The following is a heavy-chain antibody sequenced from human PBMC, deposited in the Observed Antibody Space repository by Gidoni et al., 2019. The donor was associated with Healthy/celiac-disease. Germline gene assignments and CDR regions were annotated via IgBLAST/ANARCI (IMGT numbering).Heavy chain of an antibody. CDR3: GGGGRFFGAYYYGMDV. CDR2: ISGSGGST. Sequence: EVQLLESGGGLVQPGGSLRLSCAASGFTFSRYAMSWVRQAPGKGLEWVSAISGSGGSTYYADSVKGRFTISRDNSKNTLYLQMNSLRAEDTAVYYCGGGGRFFGAYYYGMDVWGQGTTVTVSS. J-gene: IGHJ6*02. D-gene: IGHD3-3*01. V-gene: IGHV3-23*01. CDR1: GFTFSRYA.